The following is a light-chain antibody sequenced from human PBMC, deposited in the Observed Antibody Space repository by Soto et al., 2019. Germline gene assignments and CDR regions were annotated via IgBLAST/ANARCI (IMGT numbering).Light chain of an antibody. V-gene: IGKV3-20*01. CDR3: QQYGSSQYT. Sequence: EIVLTQSPGTLSLSPGERATLSCRASQSVNNNYLAWYQQKPGQAPRLLIYGASSWATGIPARFSGSGSGTDFTLTISRLEPEDFAVYYCQQYGSSQYTFGQGTQLEIK. CDR2: GAS. J-gene: IGKJ2*01. CDR1: QSVNNNY.